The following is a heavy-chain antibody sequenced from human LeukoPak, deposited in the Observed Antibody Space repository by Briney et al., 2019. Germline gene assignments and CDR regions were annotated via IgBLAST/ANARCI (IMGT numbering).Heavy chain of an antibody. CDR2: IRYDGSNK. J-gene: IGHJ6*03. Sequence: AGGSLRLSCAASGFTFISYGMHWVRQAPGKGLEWVAFIRYDGSNKYYADSVKGRFTISRDNSKNTLYLQMNSLRAEDTAVYYCAKEKYRGNPRYYYYMDVWGKGTTVTVSS. D-gene: IGHD2-2*01. CDR3: AKEKYRGNPRYYYYMDV. V-gene: IGHV3-30*02. CDR1: GFTFISYG.